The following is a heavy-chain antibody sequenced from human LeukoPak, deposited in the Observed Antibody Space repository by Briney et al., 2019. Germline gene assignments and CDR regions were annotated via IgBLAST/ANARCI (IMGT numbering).Heavy chain of an antibody. CDR1: GYSFTSYW. CDR2: IYPGDSDT. J-gene: IGHJ4*02. D-gene: IGHD2-2*01. CDR3: VITTPAAGDY. V-gene: IGHV5-51*01. Sequence: GESLKISCKGSGYSFTSYWIGWVRQLPGKGLEWMGIIYPGDSDTRYSPSFQGQVTISADKSLSTAYLQWSSLKASDTAMYYCVITTPAAGDYWGQGTLVTVSS.